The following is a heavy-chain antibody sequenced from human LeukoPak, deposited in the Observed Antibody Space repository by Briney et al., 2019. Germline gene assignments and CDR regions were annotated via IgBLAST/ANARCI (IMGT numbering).Heavy chain of an antibody. J-gene: IGHJ4*02. Sequence: SETLSLTCTVSGGSISSYYWSWIRQPAGKGLEWIGRIYTSGSTNYNPSLKSRVTKSVGPSKNQFSLKLRSVTAGDTAVYYCARVKGYTIEDYFDYWGQGTLVTVSS. CDR3: ARVKGYTIEDYFDY. D-gene: IGHD3-9*01. V-gene: IGHV4-4*07. CDR1: GGSISSYY. CDR2: IYTSGST.